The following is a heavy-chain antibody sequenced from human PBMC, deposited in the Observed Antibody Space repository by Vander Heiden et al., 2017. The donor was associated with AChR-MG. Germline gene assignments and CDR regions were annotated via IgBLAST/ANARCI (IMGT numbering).Heavy chain of an antibody. D-gene: IGHD6-19*01. V-gene: IGHV5-51*03. CDR1: GYSFTSYW. CDR2: IYPGDSDT. CDR3: ARLPLGLVPLYYFDY. Sequence: EVQLVQSCAEVKQPGASLKISCKGSGYSFTSYWIGWVRQMPGKGLEWMRIIYPGDSDTRYSPSFQGQVTISADKSISTAYLQWSSLKASDTAMYYCARLPLGLVPLYYFDYWGQGTLVTVSS. J-gene: IGHJ4*02.